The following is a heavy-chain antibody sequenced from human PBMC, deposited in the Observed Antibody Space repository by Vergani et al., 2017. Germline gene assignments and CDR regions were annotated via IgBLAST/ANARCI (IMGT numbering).Heavy chain of an antibody. CDR3: ARRDYYYDSSGYYYPPDY. Sequence: EVQLVQSGAEVKKPGESLKISCKGSGYSFTSYWIGWVRQMPGKGLGWMGIIYPGDSDTRYSPSFQGQVTISADKSISTAYLQWSSLKASDTAMYYCARRDYYYDSSGYYYPPDYWGQGTLVTVSS. J-gene: IGHJ4*02. CDR2: IYPGDSDT. CDR1: GYSFTSYW. V-gene: IGHV5-51*03. D-gene: IGHD3-22*01.